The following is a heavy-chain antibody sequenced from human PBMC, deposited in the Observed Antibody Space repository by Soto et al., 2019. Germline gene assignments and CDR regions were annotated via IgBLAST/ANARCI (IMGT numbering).Heavy chain of an antibody. CDR3: ARDNRSPYSNWFDP. J-gene: IGHJ5*02. D-gene: IGHD5-18*01. V-gene: IGHV3-66*01. Sequence: GASVKVSCKASGGTFSSYTISWVRQAPGKGLEWVSVIYSGGSTYYADSVKGRFTISRDNSKNTLYLQMNSLRAEDTAVYYCARDNRSPYSNWFDPWGQGTLVTVPS. CDR2: IYSGGST. CDR1: GGTFSSYT.